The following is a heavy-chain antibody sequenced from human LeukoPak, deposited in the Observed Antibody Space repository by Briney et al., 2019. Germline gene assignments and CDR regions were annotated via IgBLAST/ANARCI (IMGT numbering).Heavy chain of an antibody. CDR1: GFTFSSYW. D-gene: IGHD6-13*01. Sequence: PGGSLRLSCAASGFTFSSYWMSWVRQAPGKGLEWVANIKQDGSQKYYVDSVKGRFTISRDNAKNSLYLQMNSPRAEDTAMYYCTCPSAAGPNWGQGTLVTVSS. V-gene: IGHV3-7*03. J-gene: IGHJ4*02. CDR2: IKQDGSQK. CDR3: TCPSAAGPN.